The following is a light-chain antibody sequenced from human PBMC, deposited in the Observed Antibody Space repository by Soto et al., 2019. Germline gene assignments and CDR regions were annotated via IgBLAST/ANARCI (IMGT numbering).Light chain of an antibody. V-gene: IGKV3-20*01. Sequence: EVVMTQSPGTLSLSPGESATLSCRASQSVSNNYFAWYQQKPGQAPRLLIFASSDRATGIPDRFSGSGSGTYFTLTISRLESEDFSVYCCHQYGSSPPYTFCQGTKLEIK. J-gene: IGKJ2*01. CDR1: QSVSNNY. CDR3: HQYGSSPPYT. CDR2: ASS.